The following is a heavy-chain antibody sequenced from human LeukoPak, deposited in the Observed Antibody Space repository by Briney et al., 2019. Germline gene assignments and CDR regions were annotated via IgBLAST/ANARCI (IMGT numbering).Heavy chain of an antibody. V-gene: IGHV3-13*01. Sequence: GGSLRLSCAASGFTFSSYDMHWVRQATGKGLERVSAIGTAGDTYYPGSVKGRFTISRENAKNSLYLQMNSLRAGDTAVYYCARGRDGYVFDYWGQGTLVTVSS. D-gene: IGHD5-24*01. CDR2: IGTAGDT. CDR3: ARGRDGYVFDY. J-gene: IGHJ4*02. CDR1: GFTFSSYD.